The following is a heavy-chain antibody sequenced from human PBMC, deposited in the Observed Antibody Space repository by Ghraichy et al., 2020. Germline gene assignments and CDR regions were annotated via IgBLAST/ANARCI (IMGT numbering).Heavy chain of an antibody. V-gene: IGHV4-59*01. CDR1: GGSISSYY. J-gene: IGHJ6*03. CDR3: ARSSVNLKHYHYYYMDV. D-gene: IGHD1-1*01. Sequence: SETLSLTCTVSGGSISSYYWSWIRQPPGKGLEWIGYIYYSGSTNYNPSLKSRVTISVDTSKSQFSLKLISVTAADTAVYYCARSSVNLKHYHYYYMDVWGKGTTVTVSS. CDR2: IYYSGST.